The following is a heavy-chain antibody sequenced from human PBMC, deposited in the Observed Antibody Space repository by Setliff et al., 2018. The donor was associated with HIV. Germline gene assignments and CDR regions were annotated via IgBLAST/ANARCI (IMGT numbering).Heavy chain of an antibody. D-gene: IGHD6-13*01. J-gene: IGHJ1*01. CDR1: GFTFRGYS. CDR3: AREMAATAHPDDPYFQH. Sequence: PGESLKISCAGSGFTFRGYSINWVRQAPGKGLEWVSLITSGHKTYYSDSVKGRFTISRDNAKNSLYLQMSSLRAEDTAVYYCAREMAATAHPDDPYFQHWGQGTLVTVSS. CDR2: ITSGHKT. V-gene: IGHV3-21*01.